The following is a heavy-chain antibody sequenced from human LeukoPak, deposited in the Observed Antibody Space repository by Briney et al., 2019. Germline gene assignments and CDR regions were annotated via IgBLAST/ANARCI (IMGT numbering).Heavy chain of an antibody. CDR2: IYSGGST. J-gene: IGHJ4*02. V-gene: IGHV3-66*01. D-gene: IGHD6-13*01. Sequence: SGGSLRLSCAASGFTVSRNYMSGVRQAPGKGLEGVSVIYSGGSTYYPDSVNARFTISRDNSKNTMYLQMNSLRAEDTAVYYCARAGPSSSWHQFDYWGQGTLVTVSS. CDR1: GFTVSRNY. CDR3: ARAGPSSSWHQFDY.